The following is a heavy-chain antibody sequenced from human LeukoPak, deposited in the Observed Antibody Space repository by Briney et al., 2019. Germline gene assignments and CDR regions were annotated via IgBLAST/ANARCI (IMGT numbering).Heavy chain of an antibody. CDR3: ARGVEPLAANTLAY. Sequence: GGSLRLSCAGTGFAFNMFAIDWVRQAPGKGLEWVSGLSRGGSTTNYADSVKGRFTISRDKSQNSVFLQLNSLRPEDTAVYYCARGVEPLAANTLAYWGQGTLVTVSS. CDR1: GFAFNMFA. J-gene: IGHJ4*02. D-gene: IGHD1-14*01. V-gene: IGHV3-23*01. CDR2: LSRGGSTT.